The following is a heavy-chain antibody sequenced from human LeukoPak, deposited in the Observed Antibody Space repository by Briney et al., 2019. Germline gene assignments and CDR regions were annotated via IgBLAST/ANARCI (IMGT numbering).Heavy chain of an antibody. CDR3: ARDTELSTVFDY. CDR1: GGTFSSYA. V-gene: IGHV1-2*02. Sequence: ASVKVSCKASGGTFSSYAISWVRQAPGQGLEWMGWINPNSGGTNYAQKFQGRVTMTRDTSISTAYMELSRLRSDDTAVYYCARDTELSTVFDYWGQGTLVTVSS. CDR2: INPNSGGT. J-gene: IGHJ4*02. D-gene: IGHD2-8*02.